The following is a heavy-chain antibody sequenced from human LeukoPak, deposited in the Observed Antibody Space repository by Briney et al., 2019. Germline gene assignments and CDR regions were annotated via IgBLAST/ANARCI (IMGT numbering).Heavy chain of an antibody. Sequence: GGSLRLSCAASGFSFSSYWMSWVRQALGKGLEWVANIKGDGNGNNYVDSVKGRFTISRDNAKNSLYLQMNSLRAEDTAVYYCARESWSSLTWGQGTLVTVSS. CDR2: IKGDGNGN. CDR1: GFSFSSYW. J-gene: IGHJ5*02. V-gene: IGHV3-7*01. CDR3: ARESWSSLT. D-gene: IGHD2-2*01.